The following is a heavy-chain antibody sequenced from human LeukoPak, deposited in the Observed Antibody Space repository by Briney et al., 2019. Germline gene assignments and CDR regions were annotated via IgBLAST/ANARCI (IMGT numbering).Heavy chain of an antibody. Sequence: SETLSLTCTVSGGSISSSSYYWGWIRQPQGKGLEWIGSIYYSGSTYYNPSLKSRVTISVDTPKNQFSLKLSSVTAADTAVYYCARGGIGVLRFLEWLPPLYNWFDPWGQGTLVTVSS. CDR3: ARGGIGVLRFLEWLPPLYNWFDP. D-gene: IGHD3-3*01. J-gene: IGHJ5*02. CDR2: IYYSGST. V-gene: IGHV4-39*01. CDR1: GGSISSSSYY.